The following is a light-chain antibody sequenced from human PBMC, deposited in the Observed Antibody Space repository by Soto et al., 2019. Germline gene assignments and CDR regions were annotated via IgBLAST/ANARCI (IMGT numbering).Light chain of an antibody. Sequence: DIQITQSPSTLSASVGDRITITCRASQSVSRRLAWFQQKPGKAPKPLIYDASSLESGVPSRFSGRGSGTEFTLTISSLQPDDCATYYCHTYNSYSLHTFGQGTKVDIK. V-gene: IGKV1-5*01. CDR1: QSVSRR. J-gene: IGKJ2*01. CDR3: HTYNSYSLHT. CDR2: DAS.